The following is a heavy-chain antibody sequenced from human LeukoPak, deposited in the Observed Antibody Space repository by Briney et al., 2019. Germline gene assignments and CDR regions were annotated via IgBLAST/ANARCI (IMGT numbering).Heavy chain of an antibody. D-gene: IGHD3-22*01. J-gene: IGHJ6*03. CDR1: EFSVGSNY. V-gene: IGHV4-34*01. CDR3: ARGSSDYDSTGYFYYYMDV. CDR2: INHSGST. Sequence: GSLRLSCAASEFSVGSNYMTWIRQPPGKGLEWIGEINHSGSTNYNPSLKSRVTISVDTSKNQFSLKLSSVTAADTAVYFCARGSSDYDSTGYFYYYMDVWGKGTTVTVSS.